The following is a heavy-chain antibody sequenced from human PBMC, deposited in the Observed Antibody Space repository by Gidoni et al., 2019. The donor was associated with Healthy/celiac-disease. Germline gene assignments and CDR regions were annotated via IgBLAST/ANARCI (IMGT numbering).Heavy chain of an antibody. D-gene: IGHD4-17*01. J-gene: IGHJ6*02. CDR1: GGSISSSSYY. V-gene: IGHV4-39*07. Sequence: QLQLQESGPGLVKPSETLSLTCTVSGGSISSSSYYWGWIRQPPGKGLEWIGSIYYSGSTYYNPSLKSRVTISVDTSKNQFSLKLSSVTAADTAVYYCAREYGSPGGYYYYGMDVWGQGTTVTVSS. CDR3: AREYGSPGGYYYYGMDV. CDR2: IYYSGST.